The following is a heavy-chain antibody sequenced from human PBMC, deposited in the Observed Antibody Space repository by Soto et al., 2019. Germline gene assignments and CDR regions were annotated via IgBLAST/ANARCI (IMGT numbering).Heavy chain of an antibody. CDR3: ARAGDSSGYYYPFQH. Sequence: QVQLVQPGAEGKKPGSSVKVSCKASGGTFSSYAISWVRQAPGQGLEWMGGIIPIFGTANYAQKFQGRVTITADESTSTADMELSSLRSEDTAVYYCARAGDSSGYYYPFQHWGQGTLGTVSS. CDR2: IIPIFGTA. CDR1: GGTFSSYA. J-gene: IGHJ1*01. D-gene: IGHD3-22*01. V-gene: IGHV1-69*01.